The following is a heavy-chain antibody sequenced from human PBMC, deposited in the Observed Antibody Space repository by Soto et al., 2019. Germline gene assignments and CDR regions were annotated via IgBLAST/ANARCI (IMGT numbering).Heavy chain of an antibody. Sequence: SETLSLTCTVSGGSISSYYWSWIRQPPGKGLEWIGYIYYSGSTNYNPSLKSRVTISVDTSKNQFSLKLSSVTAADTAVYYCARDLLPDDAFDIWGQGTMVTVSS. CDR1: GGSISSYY. J-gene: IGHJ3*02. CDR2: IYYSGST. CDR3: ARDLLPDDAFDI. D-gene: IGHD5-18*01. V-gene: IGHV4-59*01.